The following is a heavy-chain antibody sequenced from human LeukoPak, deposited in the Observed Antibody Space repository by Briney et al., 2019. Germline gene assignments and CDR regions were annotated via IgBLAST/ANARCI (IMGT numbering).Heavy chain of an antibody. CDR1: GFTFSSYA. Sequence: GGFLRLSCAASGFTFSSYAMSWVRQAPGKGLEWVSTISESGGSTYYADSVKGRFTISRDNSKNTLYLQMNSLRAEDTAVYYCARSPRDSSGSYYSAFDMWGQGTMVTVSA. V-gene: IGHV3-23*01. D-gene: IGHD3-22*01. CDR2: ISESGGST. CDR3: ARSPRDSSGSYYSAFDM. J-gene: IGHJ3*02.